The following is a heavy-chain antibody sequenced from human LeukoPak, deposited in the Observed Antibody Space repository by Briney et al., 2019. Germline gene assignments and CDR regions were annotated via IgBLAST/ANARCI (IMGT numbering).Heavy chain of an antibody. CDR1: GFTFSSYS. CDR3: AKGMAGTGDY. Sequence: PGGSLRLSCAASGFTFSSYSINWVRQAPGKGLEWVSAISGSGGSTYYADSVKGRFTISRDNSKNTLYLQMNSLRAEDTAVYYCAKGMAGTGDYWGQGTLVTVSS. D-gene: IGHD6-19*01. J-gene: IGHJ4*02. V-gene: IGHV3-23*01. CDR2: ISGSGGST.